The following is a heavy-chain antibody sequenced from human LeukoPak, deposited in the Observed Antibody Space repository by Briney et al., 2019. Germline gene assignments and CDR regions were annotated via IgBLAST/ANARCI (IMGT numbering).Heavy chain of an antibody. J-gene: IGHJ4*02. CDR3: ARGGASGCSGGSCYVLPNDY. CDR1: GYTFTSYG. D-gene: IGHD2-15*01. CDR2: ISAYNGNT. V-gene: IGHV1-18*01. Sequence: ASVKVSCKASGYTFTSYGISWVRQAPGQGLEWMGWISAYNGNTNYAQKLQGRVTMTTDTSTSTAYMELRSLRSDDTAVYYCARGGASGCSGGSCYVLPNDYWGQGTLVTVSS.